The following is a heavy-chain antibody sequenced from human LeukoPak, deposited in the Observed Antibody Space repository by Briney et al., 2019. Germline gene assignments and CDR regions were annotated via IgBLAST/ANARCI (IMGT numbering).Heavy chain of an antibody. V-gene: IGHV1-69*13. J-gene: IGHJ6*02. Sequence: SVKVSCKASGGTFSSYAISWVRQAPGQGLEWMGGIIPIFGTANYAQKFQGRVTITADESTSTAYMELGSLRSDDTAVYYCARDLEYYYDSSGYYYYYYYGMDVWGQGTTVTVSS. CDR3: ARDLEYYYDSSGYYYYYYYGMDV. D-gene: IGHD3-22*01. CDR2: IIPIFGTA. CDR1: GGTFSSYA.